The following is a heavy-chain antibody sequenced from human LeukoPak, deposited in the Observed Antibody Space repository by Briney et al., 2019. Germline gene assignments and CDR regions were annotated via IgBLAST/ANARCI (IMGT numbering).Heavy chain of an antibody. CDR3: ARVESSSWGLNYYYYYMGV. D-gene: IGHD6-13*01. Sequence: PSETPSLTCTVSGGSISSYYWSWIRQPPGKGLEWIGYIYYSGSTNYNPSLKSRITISVDTSKNQFSLKLSSVTAADTAVYYCARVESSSWGLNYYYYYMGVWGKGTTVIVSS. V-gene: IGHV4-59*01. CDR1: GGSISSYY. J-gene: IGHJ6*03. CDR2: IYYSGST.